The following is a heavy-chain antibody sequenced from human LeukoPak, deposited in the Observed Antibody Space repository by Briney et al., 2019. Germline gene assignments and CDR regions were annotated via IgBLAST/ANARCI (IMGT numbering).Heavy chain of an antibody. J-gene: IGHJ2*01. D-gene: IGHD6-13*01. CDR3: ARQGSSSWYGWYFDL. V-gene: IGHV4-39*01. Sequence: SETLSLTCSVSGCSISGTTHNWGWIRQPPGKGLEWIATIYYSESTKKSPSLKSRVTISLDTSRNQFSLKLSSVTAADTAVYYCARQGSSSWYGWYFDLWGRGSLVTVSS. CDR1: GCSISGTTHN. CDR2: IYYSEST.